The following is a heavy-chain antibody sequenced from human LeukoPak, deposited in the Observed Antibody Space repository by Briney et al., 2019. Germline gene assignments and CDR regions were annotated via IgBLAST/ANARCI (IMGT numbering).Heavy chain of an antibody. D-gene: IGHD3-16*02. Sequence: GEALKISCKASGYTFTNNWIGWVRQMPGKGLEWVGRIFPGDYDTRYSPAFQGQVTITADRSINTVYLQWNSLRASDSAIYYCVKSWCRGILVCPDYWGQGTVVTVSS. CDR3: VKSWCRGILVCPDY. CDR1: GYTFTNNW. V-gene: IGHV5-51*01. CDR2: IFPGDYDT. J-gene: IGHJ4*02.